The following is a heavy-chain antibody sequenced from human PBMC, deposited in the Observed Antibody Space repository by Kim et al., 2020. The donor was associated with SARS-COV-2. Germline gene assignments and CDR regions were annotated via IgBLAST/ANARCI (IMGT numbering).Heavy chain of an antibody. CDR2: MSPYSGHT. J-gene: IGHJ3*02. CDR1: GYTFTNKD. Sequence: ASVKVSCKASGYTFTNKDINWVRHAPGQGLEWMGWMSPYSGHTGYAQKVQGRVTMTRNTSIATAYMELSSLRSDDTAVYYCARGSEGAFDIWGQGTVVTV. V-gene: IGHV1-8*01. CDR3: ARGSEGAFDI.